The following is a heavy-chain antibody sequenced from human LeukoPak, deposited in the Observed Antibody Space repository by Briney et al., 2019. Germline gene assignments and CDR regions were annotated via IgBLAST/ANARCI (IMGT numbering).Heavy chain of an antibody. Sequence: GGSLRLPCAASGFTFSSYSMNWVRQAPGKGLEWVSSISSSSSYIYYADSVKGRFTISRDNAKNSLYLQMNSLRAEDTAVYYCARGGSGYDFDYWGQGTLVTVSS. CDR1: GFTFSSYS. J-gene: IGHJ4*02. CDR3: ARGGSGYDFDY. D-gene: IGHD5-12*01. V-gene: IGHV3-21*01. CDR2: ISSSSSYI.